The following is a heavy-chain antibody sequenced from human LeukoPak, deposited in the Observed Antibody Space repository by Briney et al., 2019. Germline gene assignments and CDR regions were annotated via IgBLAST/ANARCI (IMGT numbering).Heavy chain of an antibody. D-gene: IGHD6-19*01. J-gene: IGHJ3*02. CDR1: GFTFSSYA. CDR3: ARVKAVAGSAFDI. V-gene: IGHV3-64*01. CDR2: ISSNGGST. Sequence: GGSLRLSCAASGFTFSSYAMHWVRQAPGKGLEYASAISSNGGSTYYANSVKGRFTISRDNSKNTLYLQMGSLRAEDMAVYYCARVKAVAGSAFDIWGQGTMVTVSS.